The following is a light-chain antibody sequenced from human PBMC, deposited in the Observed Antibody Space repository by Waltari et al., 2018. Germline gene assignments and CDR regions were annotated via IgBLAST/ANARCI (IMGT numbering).Light chain of an antibody. V-gene: IGLV2-23*01. Sequence: QSALSQPASVSGSPGQSLTITCTGASTDLASYNLVAWYQHHPNRAPKLIIYEATKRPSWISRRFSGAKSGATASLRISGLQADDEADYYCCSYTGSSTSYGCGGGTKVTVL. J-gene: IGLJ1*01. CDR3: CSYTGSSTSYG. CDR1: STDLASYNL. CDR2: EAT.